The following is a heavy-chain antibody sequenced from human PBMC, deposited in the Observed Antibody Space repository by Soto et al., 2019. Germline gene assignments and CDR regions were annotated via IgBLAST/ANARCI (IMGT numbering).Heavy chain of an antibody. CDR2: IGSSGGST. D-gene: IGHD2-8*01. V-gene: IGHV3-23*01. CDR3: VKDQGSSWSNGFHI. CDR1: GFTFSSYA. Sequence: EVQVLESGGGLVEPGGSLRLSCAASGFTFSSYAMSWVRQAPGKGLEWVSGIGSSGGSTHDADSVKGRFIISRDNSKNTLYLQMNSLSAEDTAVYYCVKDQGSSWSNGFHIWGQGTMVTVSS. J-gene: IGHJ3*02.